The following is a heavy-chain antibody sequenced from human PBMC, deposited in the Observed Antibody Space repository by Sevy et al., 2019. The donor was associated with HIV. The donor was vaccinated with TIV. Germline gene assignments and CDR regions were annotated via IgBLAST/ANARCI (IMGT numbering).Heavy chain of an antibody. Sequence: GGSLRLSCAASGFTFSSSEMNWVRQSPGKGLEWLSYISSGGTTIHYADSVKGRFTISRDNAKNSLYLQINSLRAEDTAVYYCARETLSGYNLWGQGTRVTVSS. J-gene: IGHJ4*02. CDR1: GFTFSSSE. V-gene: IGHV3-48*03. CDR3: ARETLSGYNL. CDR2: ISSGGTTI. D-gene: IGHD5-12*01.